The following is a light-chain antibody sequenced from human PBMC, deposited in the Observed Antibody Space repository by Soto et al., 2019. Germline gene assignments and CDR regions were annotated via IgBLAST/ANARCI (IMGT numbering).Light chain of an antibody. CDR3: QQYHTFPVT. J-gene: IGKJ4*01. V-gene: IGKV1-16*02. Sequence: DIQMTQSPSTLSASVGDTVTITSRGSQDINNFLAWFQQKPGRAPKSLIYGASILQSGVPSNFSGSGSDTDFTLTISSLLPEDSATYICQQYHTFPVTFGGGTKVEIK. CDR2: GAS. CDR1: QDINNF.